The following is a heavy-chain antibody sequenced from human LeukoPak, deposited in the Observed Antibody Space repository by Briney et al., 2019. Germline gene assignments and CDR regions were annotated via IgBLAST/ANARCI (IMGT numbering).Heavy chain of an antibody. CDR1: GYTFTNYY. CDR3: ARLVGATHYFDY. Sequence: ASVKVSCKASGYTFTNYYMHWVRQAPGQGLEWMGWINPNSGGTNYAQKFQGRVTMTRDTSISTAYMELSRLRSDDTAVYYCARLVGATHYFDYWGQGTLVTVSS. D-gene: IGHD1-26*01. V-gene: IGHV1-2*02. J-gene: IGHJ4*02. CDR2: INPNSGGT.